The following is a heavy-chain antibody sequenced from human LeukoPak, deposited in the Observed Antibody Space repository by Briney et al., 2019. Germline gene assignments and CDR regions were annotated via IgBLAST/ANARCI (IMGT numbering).Heavy chain of an antibody. CDR2: IHTSGST. CDR1: GGSIKNYF. V-gene: IGHV4-4*07. CDR3: ARFHYSNTNWYPDAP. Sequence: SETLSLTCTVSGGSIKNYFWSWIRQPAGKGLEGIGRIHTSGSTNYNPSLKRRVTMSVDTSKNQFSLKLSSVTAADTAVYYCARFHYSNTNWYPDAPWGQGTLVTVSS. D-gene: IGHD2-2*01. J-gene: IGHJ5*02.